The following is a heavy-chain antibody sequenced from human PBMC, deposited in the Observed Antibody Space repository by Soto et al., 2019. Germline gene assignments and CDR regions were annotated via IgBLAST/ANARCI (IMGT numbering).Heavy chain of an antibody. Sequence: GGSLRLSCAASGLTFSDSWMSWVRLAPGKGLEWVANIHPDASEKYYVDSVKGRFSISRDNAENTLYLQLNSLRAEDTAIYYSARDSGYCSLTSYCFEHWGQGTLVTVSS. J-gene: IGHJ4*02. CDR1: GLTFSDSW. D-gene: IGHD2-2*01. CDR3: ARDSGYCSLTSYCFEH. V-gene: IGHV3-7*01. CDR2: IHPDASEK.